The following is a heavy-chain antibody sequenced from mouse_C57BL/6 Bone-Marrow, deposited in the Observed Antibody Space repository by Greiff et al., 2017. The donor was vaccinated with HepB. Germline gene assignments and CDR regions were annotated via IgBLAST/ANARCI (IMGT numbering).Heavy chain of an antibody. CDR3: ARVVAHWYFDV. CDR1: GYTFTSYW. CDR2: IHPNSGST. V-gene: IGHV1-64*01. Sequence: VQLQQPGAELVKPGASVKLSCKASGYTFTSYWMHCVKQRPGQGLEWIGMIHPNSGSTNYNEKFKSKATLTVDKSSSTAYMQLSSLTSEDSAVYYCARVVAHWYFDVWGTGTTVTVSS. J-gene: IGHJ1*03. D-gene: IGHD1-1*01.